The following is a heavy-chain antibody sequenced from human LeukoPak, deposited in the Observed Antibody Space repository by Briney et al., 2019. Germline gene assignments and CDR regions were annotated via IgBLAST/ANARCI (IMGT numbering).Heavy chain of an antibody. CDR2: IRYYGSNK. D-gene: IGHD1-26*01. V-gene: IGHV3-30*02. CDR1: GFFFSTYG. CDR3: AKPSNQGAGIYYFDY. Sequence: GGSLRLSCAASGFFFSTYGMHGVGEPRGGGREGVAFIRYYGSNKYYAASVKGRFTISRDNSKNTLYLQMNSLRAEDTAVYYCAKPSNQGAGIYYFDYWGQGTLVTVS. J-gene: IGHJ4*02.